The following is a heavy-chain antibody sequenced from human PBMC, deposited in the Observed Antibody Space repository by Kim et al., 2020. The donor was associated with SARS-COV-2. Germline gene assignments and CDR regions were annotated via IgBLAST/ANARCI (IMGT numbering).Heavy chain of an antibody. Sequence: SETLSLTCAVYGGSFSGYYWSWIRQTPGKGLEWIGEISHRGSTNYNSSLKSRVTLSVVTSKNQFSLRLTSVTAADTAIYYCARGPIPSGFSDSWGQGILV. V-gene: IGHV4-34*01. CDR1: GGSFSGYY. CDR2: ISHRGST. J-gene: IGHJ4*02. D-gene: IGHD3-22*01. CDR3: ARGPIPSGFSDS.